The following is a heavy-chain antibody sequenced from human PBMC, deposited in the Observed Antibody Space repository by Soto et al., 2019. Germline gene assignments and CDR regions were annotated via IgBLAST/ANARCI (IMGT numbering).Heavy chain of an antibody. V-gene: IGHV3-23*01. Sequence: EVQLLESGGGLVQPGGSLRLSCTASGFSFSTYSMAWVRQAPGKSPAWVSGFRGGGVTTFYADSVRGRFTVSVDNSKNTVYLQMNSLRVEDTAVYYCARWDGYGDEWGQGTLVTVSS. CDR1: GFSFSTYS. CDR3: ARWDGYGDE. D-gene: IGHD5-12*01. J-gene: IGHJ4*02. CDR2: FRGGGVTT.